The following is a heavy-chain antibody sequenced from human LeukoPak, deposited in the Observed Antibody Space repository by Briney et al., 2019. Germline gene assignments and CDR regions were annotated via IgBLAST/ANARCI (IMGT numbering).Heavy chain of an antibody. Sequence: GGSLRLSCAASGFTFGSSGMHWVRQAPGKGLEWVSAISDSGGSTYYADSVKGRFTISRDSSKNTLYLQMNSLRAEDTAVYYCAKRGAEVGATVAPGDYWGQGTLVTVSS. J-gene: IGHJ4*02. CDR2: ISDSGGST. D-gene: IGHD1-26*01. CDR3: AKRGAEVGATVAPGDY. V-gene: IGHV3-23*01. CDR1: GFTFGSSG.